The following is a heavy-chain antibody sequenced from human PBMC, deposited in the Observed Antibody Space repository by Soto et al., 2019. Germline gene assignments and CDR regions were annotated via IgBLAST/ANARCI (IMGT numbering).Heavy chain of an antibody. CDR1: GFIFSSYN. J-gene: IGHJ6*02. Sequence: EVQLVESGGGLVQPGGSLRLSCAASGFIFSSYNMNWFRQAPGKGLEWISYITSSSSTIYYADSVKGRFTISRDNAKDSLYLQMNGLRAEDTAVYYCARVGSATITGARYYNGMDVWGQGTTVSVSS. D-gene: IGHD1-26*01. CDR3: ARVGSATITGARYYNGMDV. CDR2: ITSSSSTI. V-gene: IGHV3-48*01.